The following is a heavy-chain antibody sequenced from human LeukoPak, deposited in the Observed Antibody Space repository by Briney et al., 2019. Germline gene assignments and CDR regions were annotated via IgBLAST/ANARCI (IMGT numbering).Heavy chain of an antibody. V-gene: IGHV3-64*04. Sequence: GGSLRLSCSASGFTFSSYAMHWVRQAPGKGLEYVSAISSNGGSTYYADSVKGRFTISRENAKNTLYLQMNSLRAEDTAVYYCARVGTAAYGMDVWGQGTTVTVSS. CDR2: ISSNGGST. CDR1: GFTFSSYA. J-gene: IGHJ6*02. D-gene: IGHD6-13*01. CDR3: ARVGTAAYGMDV.